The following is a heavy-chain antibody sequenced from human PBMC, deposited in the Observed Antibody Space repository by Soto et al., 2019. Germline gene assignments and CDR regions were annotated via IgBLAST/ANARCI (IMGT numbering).Heavy chain of an antibody. CDR1: GITVSTNY. D-gene: IGHD3-22*01. CDR2: IYSDGKT. V-gene: IGHV3-53*02. J-gene: IGHJ4*02. CDR3: AREGGGGYYDSSGYMAV. Sequence: EVQLVETGGGLIQPGGSLRLSCAASGITVSTNYMSWVRQAPGKGLEWVSVIYSDGKTFYADSVKGRFTISRDNSQNTVSLQMNSLRADDTAVYYCAREGGGGYYDSSGYMAVWGQGTLVTVSS.